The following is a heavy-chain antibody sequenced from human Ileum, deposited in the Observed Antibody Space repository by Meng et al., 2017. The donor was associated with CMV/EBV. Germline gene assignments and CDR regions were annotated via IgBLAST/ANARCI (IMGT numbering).Heavy chain of an antibody. CDR3: AGGLIAFGGAVLES. D-gene: IGHD3-16*01. Sequence: SGVSIGIGGHYWSWIRQSPGKGLEWIGYIYFTGNTHYEPSLKSRVSISVDTSNNQYSLKVNSVTAADTAVYYCAGGLIAFGGAVLESWGQGTLVTVSS. CDR2: IYFTGNT. CDR1: GVSIGIGGHY. V-gene: IGHV4-30-4*01. J-gene: IGHJ4*02.